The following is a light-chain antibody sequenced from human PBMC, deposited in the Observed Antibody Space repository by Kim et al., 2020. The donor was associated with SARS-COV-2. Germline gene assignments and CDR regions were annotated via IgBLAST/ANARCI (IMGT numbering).Light chain of an antibody. CDR1: SSNIGAGFD. J-gene: IGLJ1*01. CDR3: QSYDSSLSGYV. V-gene: IGLV1-40*01. Sequence: RVSIACTESSSNIGAGFDVPWYQQLPGTAPKILIYGNSNRPSGVPDRFSGSKSGTSASLAITGLQAEDEADFYCQSYDSSLSGYVFGTGTKVTVL. CDR2: GNS.